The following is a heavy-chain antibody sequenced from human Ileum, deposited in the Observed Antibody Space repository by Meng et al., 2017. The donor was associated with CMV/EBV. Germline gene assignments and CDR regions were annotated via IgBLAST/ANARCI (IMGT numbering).Heavy chain of an antibody. CDR3: AREGSAVH. CDR1: GGSLNDYY. J-gene: IGHJ4*02. D-gene: IGHD6-13*01. V-gene: IGHV4-59*10. Sequence: QVTLKQLGAGLMKPSQTLCLTCAVHGGSLNDYYRSWILQSAAKGLEWIGRIYTSGSTNYNPSLHSRVSMSIDTSKNQFSLKLRSVTAAYTAVYYCAREGSAVHWGQGTLVTVSS. CDR2: IYTSGST.